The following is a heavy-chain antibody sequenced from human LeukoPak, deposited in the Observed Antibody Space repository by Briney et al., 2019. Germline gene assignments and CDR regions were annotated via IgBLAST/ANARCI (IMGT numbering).Heavy chain of an antibody. CDR1: GGSFSGYY. D-gene: IGHD3-16*02. CDR3: ARGFPPYDYVWGSYRLYYFDY. Sequence: PSGTLSLTCAVYGGSFSGYYWSWIRQPPGKGLEWVGEINHSGSTKYNPSLKSRVSISVDTSKNQFSLKLSSVTAADTAMYYCARGFPPYDYVWGSYRLYYFDYWGQGTLVTVSS. J-gene: IGHJ4*02. CDR2: INHSGST. V-gene: IGHV4-34*01.